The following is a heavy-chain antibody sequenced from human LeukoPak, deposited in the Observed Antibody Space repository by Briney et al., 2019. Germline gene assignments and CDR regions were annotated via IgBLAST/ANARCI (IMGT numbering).Heavy chain of an antibody. V-gene: IGHV1-18*04. CDR2: INPNSGNT. CDR1: GYTFTGYY. J-gene: IGHJ6*03. CDR3: ARGGYGSGSYYLYYYYYMDV. D-gene: IGHD3-10*01. Sequence: ASVKVSCTASGYTFTGYYMHWVRQAPGQGLEWMGWINPNSGNTNYAQKLQGRVTMTTDTSTSTAYMELRSLRSDDTAVYYCARGGYGSGSYYLYYYYYMDVWGKGTTVTVSS.